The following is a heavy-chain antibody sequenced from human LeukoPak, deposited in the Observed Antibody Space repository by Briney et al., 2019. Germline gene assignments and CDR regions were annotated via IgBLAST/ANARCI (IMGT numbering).Heavy chain of an antibody. Sequence: SDTLSLTCTVSGGSVSSVNYYWSWIRQPPGKGLEWIGYISYSGSTNYNPSLKSRVTISVDTSKNRFSLRLSSVTAADTAVYYCARGGPSLGVDYWGQGTLVTVSS. CDR3: ARGGPSLGVDY. J-gene: IGHJ4*02. D-gene: IGHD5/OR15-5a*01. CDR2: ISYSGST. V-gene: IGHV4-61*01. CDR1: GGSVSSVNYY.